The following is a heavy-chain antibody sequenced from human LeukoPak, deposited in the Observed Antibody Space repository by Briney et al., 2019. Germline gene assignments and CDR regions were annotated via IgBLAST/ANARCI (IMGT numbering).Heavy chain of an antibody. J-gene: IGHJ4*02. V-gene: IGHV1-46*01. D-gene: IGHD3-22*01. CDR2: FNPSGGST. CDR1: GYTFTSYH. Sequence: RASVKVSCKASGYTFTSYHMHWVRQAPGQGLEWMGIFNPSGGSTSYAQKFQGRVTMTRDTSTSTVYMELSSLRSEDTAVYYCARDPPRNYYDSSGYVWGQGTLVTVSS. CDR3: ARDPPRNYYDSSGYV.